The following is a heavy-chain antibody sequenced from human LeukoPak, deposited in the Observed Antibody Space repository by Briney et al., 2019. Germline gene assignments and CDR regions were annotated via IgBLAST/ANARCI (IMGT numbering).Heavy chain of an antibody. V-gene: IGHV3-72*01. D-gene: IGHD7-27*01. J-gene: IGHJ4*02. Sequence: PGGSLRLSCAASGSTFSDHYMDWVRQAPGKGLEWVGRTRNKANSYTTEYAASVKGRFTISRDDSKNSLYLQMNSLKTEDTAVYYCARGRSLGRSYYFDYWGQGTLVTVSS. CDR2: TRNKANSYTT. CDR3: ARGRSLGRSYYFDY. CDR1: GSTFSDHY.